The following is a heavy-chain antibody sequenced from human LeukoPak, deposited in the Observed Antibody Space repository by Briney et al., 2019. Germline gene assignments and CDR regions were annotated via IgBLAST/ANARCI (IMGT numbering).Heavy chain of an antibody. Sequence: GGSLRLSCAASGFTFSSYWMSWVRQAPGKGLEWVANIKQDGSEKYYVDSVKGRFTISRDSSTLFLQMNSLRAEDTAVYYCARFTGGDYYGRLDYWGQGTLVTVSS. V-gene: IGHV3-7*01. D-gene: IGHD2-21*02. CDR3: ARFTGGDYYGRLDY. CDR1: GFTFSSYW. J-gene: IGHJ4*02. CDR2: IKQDGSEK.